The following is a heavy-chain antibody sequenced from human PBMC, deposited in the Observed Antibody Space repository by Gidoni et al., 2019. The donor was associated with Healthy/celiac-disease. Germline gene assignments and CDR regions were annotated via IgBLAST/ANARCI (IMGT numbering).Heavy chain of an antibody. J-gene: IGHJ6*02. D-gene: IGHD4-17*01. CDR3: TRPGYGGNSHEDGMDV. CDR2: IRSKANSYAT. V-gene: IGHV3-73*02. CDR1: GFTFSGSA. Sequence: EVQLVESGGGLVQPGGSLKLSCAASGFTFSGSAMHWVRQASGKGLEWVGRIRSKANSYATAYAASVKGRFTISRDDSKNTAYLQMNSLKTEDTAVYYCTRPGYGGNSHEDGMDVWGQGTTVTVSS.